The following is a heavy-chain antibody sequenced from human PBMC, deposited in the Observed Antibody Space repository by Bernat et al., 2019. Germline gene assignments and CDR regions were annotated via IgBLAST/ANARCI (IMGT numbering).Heavy chain of an antibody. CDR2: INPSGGST. J-gene: IGHJ4*02. CDR1: GYTFTSYY. D-gene: IGHD3-22*01. CDR3: DREWHDSSGYYYPEDYFDY. Sequence: QVQLVQSGAEVKKPGASVKVSCKASGYTFTSYYMHWVLQAPGQGLEWMGIINPSGGSTSYAQKFQGLVHMTRDASTSTGYMELSSLRSEDTAVYYCDREWHDSSGYYYPEDYFDYWGQGTLVTVSS. V-gene: IGHV1-46*03.